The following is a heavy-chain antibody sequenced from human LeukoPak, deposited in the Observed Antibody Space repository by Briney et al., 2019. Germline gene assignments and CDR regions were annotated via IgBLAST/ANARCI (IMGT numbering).Heavy chain of an antibody. D-gene: IGHD3-10*01. Sequence: SETLSLTCTVSGGSISSYYWSWIRQPPGKGLEWIGYIYYSGSTNYNPSLKSRVTISVDTSKNQFSLKLSSVTAADTAVYYCAREWYYYGSGSYTHYYYGMDAWGQGTTVTVSS. CDR2: IYYSGST. CDR1: GGSISSYY. CDR3: AREWYYYGSGSYTHYYYGMDA. V-gene: IGHV4-59*01. J-gene: IGHJ6*02.